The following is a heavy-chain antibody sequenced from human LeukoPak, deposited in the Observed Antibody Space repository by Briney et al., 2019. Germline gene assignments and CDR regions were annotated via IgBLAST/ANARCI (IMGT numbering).Heavy chain of an antibody. CDR3: AKENYDSSGYYYPY. CDR1: GVTFSSYA. CDR2: ISSSGGST. D-gene: IGHD3-22*01. Sequence: PGGSLRLSCAVSGVTFSSYAMTWVRQAPGQGLEWVSTISSSGGSTYYADSVKGRFTISRDNSKNTLYLQMSSLRAEDTAVYYCAKENYDSSGYYYPYWGQGTLVTVSS. J-gene: IGHJ4*02. V-gene: IGHV3-23*01.